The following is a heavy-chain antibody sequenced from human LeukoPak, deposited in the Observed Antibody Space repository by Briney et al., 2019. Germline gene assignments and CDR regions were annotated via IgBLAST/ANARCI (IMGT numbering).Heavy chain of an antibody. CDR2: FDPEDGET. D-gene: IGHD5-18*01. CDR1: GYTFTSYY. J-gene: IGHJ4*02. Sequence: ASVKVSCKASGYTFTSYYMHWVRQAPGKGLEWMGGFDPEDGETIYAQKFQGRVTMTEDTSTDTAYMELSSLRSEDTAVYYCATDLVSRRGYSYGLRFDYWGQGTLVTVSS. V-gene: IGHV1-24*01. CDR3: ATDLVSRRGYSYGLRFDY.